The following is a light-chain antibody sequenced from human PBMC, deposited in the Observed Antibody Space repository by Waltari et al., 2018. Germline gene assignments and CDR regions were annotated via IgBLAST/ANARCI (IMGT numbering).Light chain of an antibody. V-gene: IGKV1-33*01. CDR2: GAS. J-gene: IGKJ4*01. CDR1: QDIYNS. CDR3: QQYDTPRS. Sequence: TGRAKQDIYNSLNWYQQRPGKAPDLLIGGASSVEAGVPSRGRGSGSGTHFTCTSSGLQPDDLATDDCQQYDTPRSFGGGTKVAIK.